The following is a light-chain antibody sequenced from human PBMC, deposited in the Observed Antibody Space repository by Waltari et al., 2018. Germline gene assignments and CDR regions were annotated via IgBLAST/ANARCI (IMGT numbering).Light chain of an antibody. Sequence: VLTQSPATLSLSAGERATLSCRASQSVFNYLAWYQQKPGQAPRLLIYDTSKRATGIPARFNGSGSGTDFTLTISNLEAEDFALYYCQQGSILPLTFGGGTKVEIK. CDR3: QQGSILPLT. V-gene: IGKV3-11*01. J-gene: IGKJ4*01. CDR2: DTS. CDR1: QSVFNY.